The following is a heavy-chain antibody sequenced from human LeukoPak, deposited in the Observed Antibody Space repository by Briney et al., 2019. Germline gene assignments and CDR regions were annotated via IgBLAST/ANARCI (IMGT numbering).Heavy chain of an antibody. CDR2: IYYSGST. Sequence: PSETLSLTCAVYGGSFSGYYWSWIRQPPGKGLEWIGYIYYSGSTNYNPSLKSRVTISVDTSKNQFSLKLSSVTAADTAVYYCARASPYGSILHWGQGTLVTVSS. J-gene: IGHJ4*02. D-gene: IGHD3-10*01. V-gene: IGHV4-59*01. CDR3: ARASPYGSILH. CDR1: GGSFSGYY.